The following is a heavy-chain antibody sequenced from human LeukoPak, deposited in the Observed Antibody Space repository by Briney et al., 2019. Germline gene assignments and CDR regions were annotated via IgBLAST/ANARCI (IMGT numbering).Heavy chain of an antibody. CDR3: ARSGGSSWYTSLYY. CDR2: IIPILGTT. CDR1: GGSFRNKV. D-gene: IGHD6-13*01. V-gene: IGHV1-69*04. J-gene: IGHJ4*02. Sequence: SVTVSCKASGGSFRNKVVSWVRQAPGQGLEWMGRIIPILGTTDYAQKFQGRVTITADKPTNTAYMEVRDLRSDDTGVYYCARSGGSSWYTSLYYWGRGTLVTVSS.